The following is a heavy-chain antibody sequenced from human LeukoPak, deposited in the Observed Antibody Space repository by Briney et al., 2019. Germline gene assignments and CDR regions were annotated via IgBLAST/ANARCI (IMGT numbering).Heavy chain of an antibody. J-gene: IGHJ6*02. CDR3: ARDLSSGPYYYYGMDV. CDR2: IYSGGST. D-gene: IGHD6-19*01. Sequence: GGSLRLSCAASGFTVSSNYMSWVRQAPGKGLEWVSVIYSGGSTYCADSVKGRFTISRDNSKNTLYLQMNSLRAEDTAVYYCARDLSSGPYYYYGMDVWGQGTTVTVSS. V-gene: IGHV3-53*01. CDR1: GFTVSSNY.